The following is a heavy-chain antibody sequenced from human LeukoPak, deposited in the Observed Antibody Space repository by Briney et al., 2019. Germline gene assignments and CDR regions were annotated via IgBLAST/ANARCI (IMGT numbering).Heavy chain of an antibody. J-gene: IGHJ3*02. V-gene: IGHV3-7*04. CDR1: GFTFNNYW. CDR2: IKQDESEK. D-gene: IGHD4-17*01. Sequence: PGGSLRLSCAASGFTFNNYWMNWVRQAPGKGLEWVANIKQDESEKYYVDSVKGRFTISRDNAKKSLYLQMNSLRAEDTAVYYCARGQVTTVTGLAAFDIWGQGTMVTVSS. CDR3: ARGQVTTVTGLAAFDI.